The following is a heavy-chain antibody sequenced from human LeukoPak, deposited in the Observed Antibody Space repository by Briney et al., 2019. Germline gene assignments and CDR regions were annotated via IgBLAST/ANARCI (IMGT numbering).Heavy chain of an antibody. CDR2: IYYSGST. V-gene: IGHV4-39*01. D-gene: IGHD6-19*01. Sequence: PSETLSLTCTVSGGSLSSSSYYWGWIRQPPGRGLEWIGSIYYSGSTYYNPSLKSRFTISVDTSRNQFSLKLGSVTAADTAVYYCARPAVAGNFDYWGQGTLVTVSS. J-gene: IGHJ4*02. CDR1: GGSLSSSSYY. CDR3: ARPAVAGNFDY.